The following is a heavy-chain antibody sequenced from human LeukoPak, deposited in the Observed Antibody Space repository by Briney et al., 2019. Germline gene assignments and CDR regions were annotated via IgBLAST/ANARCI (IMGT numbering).Heavy chain of an antibody. Sequence: SETLSLTCTVSGGSISSYYWSWIRQPPGKGLEWIGYIYHSGSTYYNPSLKSRVTISVDRSKNQFSLKLSSVTAADTAVYYCARGYCSSTSCHRGWFDPWGQGTLVTVSS. CDR2: IYHSGST. D-gene: IGHD2-2*01. J-gene: IGHJ5*02. CDR1: GGSISSYY. CDR3: ARGYCSSTSCHRGWFDP. V-gene: IGHV4-59*12.